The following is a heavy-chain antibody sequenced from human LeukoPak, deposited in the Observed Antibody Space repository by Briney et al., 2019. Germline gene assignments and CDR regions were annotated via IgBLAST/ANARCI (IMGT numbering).Heavy chain of an antibody. D-gene: IGHD4-23*01. Sequence: TGGSLRLSCVASGFTFSSYGMHWVRQAPGKGLEWVAIISYDGSNQYYADSVKGRFTISRDNSKNTLYLQMNSLRTEDTAVYYCARENPVVPIYYYGMDVWGQGTTVTVSS. CDR2: ISYDGSNQ. J-gene: IGHJ6*02. V-gene: IGHV3-30*03. CDR3: ARENPVVPIYYYGMDV. CDR1: GFTFSSYG.